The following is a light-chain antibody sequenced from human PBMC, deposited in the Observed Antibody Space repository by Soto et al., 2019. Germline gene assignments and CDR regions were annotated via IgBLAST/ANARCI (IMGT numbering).Light chain of an antibody. J-gene: IGLJ1*01. CDR3: AAGADSLNGSV. CDR1: SSNIGTYS. Sequence: QSVLTQPPSASGTPGQRVTISCSGSSSNIGTYSVSWYQQFPGTAPRLLIYSDNQRPSGVPDRFSASKSVASASLAISGLHSEDEADFYCAAGADSLNGSVFGGGTQVTVL. V-gene: IGLV1-44*01. CDR2: SDN.